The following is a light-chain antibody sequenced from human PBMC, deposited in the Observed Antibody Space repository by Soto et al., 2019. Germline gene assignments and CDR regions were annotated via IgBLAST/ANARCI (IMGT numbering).Light chain of an antibody. J-gene: IGLJ3*02. CDR3: AAWDDSLSGWV. CDR1: SSDVGAYNY. V-gene: IGLV2-8*01. Sequence: QSALTQPPSASGSPGQSVTISCTGSSSDVGAYNYVCWYQQHPGKAPKLMIYEVNKRPSGVPDRFSGSKSGNTASLTVSGLQAGDEADYYCAAWDDSLSGWVFGGGTKLTVL. CDR2: EVN.